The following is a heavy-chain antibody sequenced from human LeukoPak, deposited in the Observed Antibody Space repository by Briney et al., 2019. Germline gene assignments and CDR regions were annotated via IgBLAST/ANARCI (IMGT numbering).Heavy chain of an antibody. CDR2: INSDGSSI. V-gene: IGHV3-74*01. CDR1: GFTFSGYW. Sequence: GGSLRLSCGASGFTFSGYWMHWVRQVPGKGPVWGSRINSDGSSIGYADSVKGGLIISRDNAKNTAYLPMNSLRAEDTAVYSCARAIYDSGGYSWYFDLWGRGTLVTVSS. D-gene: IGHD4-17*01. J-gene: IGHJ2*01. CDR3: ARAIYDSGGYSWYFDL.